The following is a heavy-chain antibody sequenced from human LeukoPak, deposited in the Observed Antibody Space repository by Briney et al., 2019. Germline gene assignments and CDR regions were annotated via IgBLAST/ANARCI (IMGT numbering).Heavy chain of an antibody. CDR3: ARRYSSFDY. J-gene: IGHJ4*02. V-gene: IGHV4-39*07. D-gene: IGHD6-13*01. Sequence: PSETLSLTCTVSGGSISSSSYYWGWIRQPPGKGLEWIGRIYTSGSTNYNPSLKSRVTMSVDTSKNQFSLKLSSVTAADTAVYYCARRYSSFDYWGQGTLVTVSS. CDR1: GGSISSSSYY. CDR2: IYTSGST.